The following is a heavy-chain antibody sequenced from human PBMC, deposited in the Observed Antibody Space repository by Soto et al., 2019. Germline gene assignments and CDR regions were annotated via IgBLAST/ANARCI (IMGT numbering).Heavy chain of an antibody. D-gene: IGHD5-18*01. CDR1: GYSFTSYW. CDR3: ARHRYSYTSNWFDP. Sequence: PGESLKISCRGSGYSFTSYWITWVRQMPGKGLEWMGRIDPSDSYTNYSPSFQGHVTISADKSISTAYLQWSSLKASDTAMYYCARHRYSYTSNWFDPWGQGTLVTVSS. J-gene: IGHJ5*02. CDR2: IDPSDSYT. V-gene: IGHV5-10-1*01.